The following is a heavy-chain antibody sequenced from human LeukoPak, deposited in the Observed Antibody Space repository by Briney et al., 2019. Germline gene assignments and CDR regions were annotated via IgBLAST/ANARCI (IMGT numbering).Heavy chain of an antibody. CDR2: ISYDGSNK. CDR1: GFTFSSYG. CDR3: ARDPSSSWTYYYYMDV. D-gene: IGHD6-13*01. J-gene: IGHJ6*03. V-gene: IGHV3-30*19. Sequence: SLRLSCAASGFTFSSYGMHWVRQAPGKGLEWVAVISYDGSNKYYADSVKGRFTISRDNSKNTLYLQMNSLRAEDTAVYYCARDPSSSWTYYYYMDVWGKGTTVTVSS.